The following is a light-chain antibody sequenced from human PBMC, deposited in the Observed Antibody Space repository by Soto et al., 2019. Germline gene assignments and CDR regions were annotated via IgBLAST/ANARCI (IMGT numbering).Light chain of an antibody. CDR2: GAW. CDR1: ESISTG. CDR3: QQYSRLCS. V-gene: IGKV1-5*03. J-gene: IGKJ1*01. Sequence: DIQMTQSPSSLSASVGDRVTITCRASESISTGLAWYQQKPGKAPKLLIYGAWSLESGVPPRFSGDGSETEFTLTIRSLQRDDFGTYDCQQYSRLCSFGQGTKVEIE.